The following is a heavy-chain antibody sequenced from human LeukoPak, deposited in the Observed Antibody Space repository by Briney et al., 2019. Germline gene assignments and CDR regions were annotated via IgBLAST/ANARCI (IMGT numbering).Heavy chain of an antibody. J-gene: IGHJ4*02. V-gene: IGHV3-72*01. Sequence: GGSLRLSCAASGFTFSNHYMDWVRQAPGKGLEWVGRTRNKTKSYTTEYAASVKGRFTISRDDSKNSLYLQMNSLRTEDTAVYYCARVQGCTNGVCYYYFDYWGQGTLVTVSS. CDR1: GFTFSNHY. CDR3: ARVQGCTNGVCYYYFDY. CDR2: TRNKTKSYTT. D-gene: IGHD2-8*01.